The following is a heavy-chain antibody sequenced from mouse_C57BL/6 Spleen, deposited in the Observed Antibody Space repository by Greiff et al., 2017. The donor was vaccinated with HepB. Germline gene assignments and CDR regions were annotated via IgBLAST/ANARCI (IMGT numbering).Heavy chain of an antibody. V-gene: IGHV1-22*01. Sequence: EVHLVESGPELVKPGASVKMSCKASGYTFTDYNMHWVKQSHGKSLEWIGYINPNNGGTSYNQKFKGKATLTVNKSSSTAYMELRSLTSEDSAVYYCASGGDPSWFAYWGQGTLVTVSA. CDR1: GYTFTDYN. D-gene: IGHD2-13*01. CDR3: ASGGDPSWFAY. CDR2: INPNNGGT. J-gene: IGHJ3*01.